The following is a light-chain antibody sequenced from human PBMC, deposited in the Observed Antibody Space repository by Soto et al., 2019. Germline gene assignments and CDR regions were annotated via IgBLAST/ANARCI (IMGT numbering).Light chain of an antibody. Sequence: EIVLTQSPGTLPLSPGERATLSCRASQSVSSSYLAWYQQKPGQAPRPLIYGASSRAIGIPDRFSGSGSGTDFTLTIRILEPEDFAVYYCQQYGSSPWTFGQGTKVDIK. CDR3: QQYGSSPWT. J-gene: IGKJ1*01. V-gene: IGKV3-20*01. CDR2: GAS. CDR1: QSVSSSY.